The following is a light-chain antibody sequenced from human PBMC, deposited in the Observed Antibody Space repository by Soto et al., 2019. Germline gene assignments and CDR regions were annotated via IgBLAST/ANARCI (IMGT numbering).Light chain of an antibody. CDR2: KAS. CDR3: QQYNSYSWT. V-gene: IGKV1-5*03. J-gene: IGKJ1*01. Sequence: DIQMTQSPSTLSASVGDRVTITCRASQSISSWLAWYQQKPGKAPKLLISKASSLGSGVPSRFSGRGSGTEFTRTISSLQPDEFATDYCQQYNSYSWTFGQGTKVEIK. CDR1: QSISSW.